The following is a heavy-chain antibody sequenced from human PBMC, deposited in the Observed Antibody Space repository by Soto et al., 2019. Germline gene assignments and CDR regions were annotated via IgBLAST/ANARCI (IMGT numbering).Heavy chain of an antibody. J-gene: IGHJ6*02. Sequence: SETLSLTCTVSGDSIRSSSHYWAWNRQPPGKGLEWIGGFYYSGSPYYNPSLKSRVTMSVDTSKNQFSLNLNSVTAADTAVYYCAGQPTAGSYYDLGSYYYYYAMDVWGQGTTVTVSS. D-gene: IGHD3-10*01. CDR3: AGQPTAGSYYDLGSYYYYYAMDV. V-gene: IGHV4-39*01. CDR1: GDSIRSSSHY. CDR2: FYYSGSP.